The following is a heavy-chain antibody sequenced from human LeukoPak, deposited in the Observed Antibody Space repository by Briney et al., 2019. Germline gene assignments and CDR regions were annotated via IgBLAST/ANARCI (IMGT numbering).Heavy chain of an antibody. J-gene: IGHJ4*02. V-gene: IGHV4-34*01. D-gene: IGHD2-2*01. CDR1: GGSFSGYY. CDR2: INHSGST. CDR3: ARKGYCSSTSCYGKYYFDY. Sequence: SETLSLTCVVYGGSFSGYYWSWIRQPPGKGLEWIGEINHSGSTNYNPSLKSRVTISVDTSKNQFSLKLSSVTAADTAVYYCARKGYCSSTSCYGKYYFDYWGQGTLVTVSS.